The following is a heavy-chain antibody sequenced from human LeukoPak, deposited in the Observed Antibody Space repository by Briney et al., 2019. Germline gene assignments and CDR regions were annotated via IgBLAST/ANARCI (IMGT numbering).Heavy chain of an antibody. Sequence: GGSLRLSCAASGFTFSSYAMSWVRQAPGKGLEWVSAISGSGGSTYYADSVKGRFTISRDNSKNTLHLQMNSLRAEDTAVYYCAKDHGSSGWYNWFDPWGQGTLVTVSS. CDR2: ISGSGGST. D-gene: IGHD6-19*01. CDR3: AKDHGSSGWYNWFDP. CDR1: GFTFSSYA. V-gene: IGHV3-23*01. J-gene: IGHJ5*02.